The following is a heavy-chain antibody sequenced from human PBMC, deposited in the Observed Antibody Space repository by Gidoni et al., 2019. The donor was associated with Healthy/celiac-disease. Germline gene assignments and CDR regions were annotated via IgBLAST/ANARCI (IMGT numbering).Heavy chain of an antibody. CDR3: ATGGVVGATAFDY. Sequence: QVQLVESGGGVVQPGWSLRLSCAASGFPFSSYGMHWVRQAPGKGLEWVAVISYDGSNKYYADSVKGRFTISRDNSKNTLYLQMNSLRAEDTAVYYCATGGVVGATAFDYWGQGTLVTVSS. CDR2: ISYDGSNK. V-gene: IGHV3-30*03. CDR1: GFPFSSYG. D-gene: IGHD1-26*01. J-gene: IGHJ4*02.